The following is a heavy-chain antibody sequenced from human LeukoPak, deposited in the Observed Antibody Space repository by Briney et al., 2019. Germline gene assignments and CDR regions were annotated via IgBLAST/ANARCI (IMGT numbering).Heavy chain of an antibody. Sequence: ASVKVSCKASGYTFTNYFMHWVRQAPGQGLEWMGIINPRGGSTGYAQKFQGRITMTTDMSTRTVYMELSSLESEDTAVYYCARRDCVGDCYSNWFDPWGQGALVTVSS. J-gene: IGHJ5*02. D-gene: IGHD2-21*02. CDR1: GYTFTNYF. V-gene: IGHV1-46*01. CDR3: ARRDCVGDCYSNWFDP. CDR2: INPRGGST.